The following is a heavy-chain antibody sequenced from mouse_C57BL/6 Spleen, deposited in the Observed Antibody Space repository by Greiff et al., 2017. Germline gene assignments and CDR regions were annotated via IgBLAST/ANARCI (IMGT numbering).Heavy chain of an antibody. J-gene: IGHJ4*01. CDR2: TFYSGIT. CDR1: GFSINSDCY. D-gene: IGHD1-1*01. V-gene: IGHV3-3*01. Sequence: EVQVVESGPSLVRPSQTLSLTCTVTGFSINSDCYWIWIRQFPGNKLEYIGYTFYSGITYYNPSLESRTYITRDTSKNQFSLKLSSVTTEDTATYYCARGYYYGSSYDYAMDYGGQGTSGTVSS. CDR3: ARGYYYGSSYDYAMDY.